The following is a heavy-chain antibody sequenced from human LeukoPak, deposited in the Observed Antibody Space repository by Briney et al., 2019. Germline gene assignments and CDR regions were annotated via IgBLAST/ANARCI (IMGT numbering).Heavy chain of an antibody. V-gene: IGHV3-7*05. CDR1: GFTFSSYW. CDR3: ARVSGRYGGAFDN. D-gene: IGHD1-26*01. J-gene: IGHJ4*02. CDR2: IKQEDGSEK. Sequence: QPGRSLRLSCAASGFTFSSYWMSWVRQAPGKGLEWVANIKQEDGSEKYYVDSVKGRFTISRDNAKNSLYLQMNSLRAEDTAVYYCARVSGRYGGAFDNWGQGTLVTVSS.